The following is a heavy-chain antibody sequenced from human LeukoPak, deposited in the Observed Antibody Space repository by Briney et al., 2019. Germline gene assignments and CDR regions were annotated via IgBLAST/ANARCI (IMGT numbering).Heavy chain of an antibody. D-gene: IGHD5-24*01. Sequence: GGSLRLSCSAAGFTFSSHAMHWVRQAPGKGLEYVSTINDDGGLTYYADSVKGRFTISRDNSKNTVYLHVNNLRPDDSAVYHCLKGGWATIGPPKDWGQGTLVSVSS. J-gene: IGHJ4*02. CDR2: INDDGGLT. V-gene: IGHV3-64D*08. CDR1: GFTFSSHA. CDR3: LKGGWATIGPPKD.